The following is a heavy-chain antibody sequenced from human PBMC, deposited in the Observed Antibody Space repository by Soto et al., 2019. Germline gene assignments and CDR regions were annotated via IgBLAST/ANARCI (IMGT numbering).Heavy chain of an antibody. Sequence: QVQLQESGPGLLKPSGTLSLTCAVSGGSISSSNWWRWVRQPPGKGLEWIGEIYNRGSTNYNPYLKSRVTISVDKSKNQFSLKLSSVTAADKAVYYCSRISVACTYFDYWGQGTLVTVSS. J-gene: IGHJ4*02. V-gene: IGHV4-4*02. CDR1: GGSISSSNW. CDR3: SRISVACTYFDY. D-gene: IGHD6-19*01. CDR2: IYNRGST.